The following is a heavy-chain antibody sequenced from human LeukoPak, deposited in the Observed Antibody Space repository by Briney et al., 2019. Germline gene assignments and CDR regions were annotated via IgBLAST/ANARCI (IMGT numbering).Heavy chain of an antibody. Sequence: SETLSLTCAVYGGSFSGYYWSWIRQPPGKGLEWIGEINHSGSTNNNPSLKSRVTISVDTSKNQFSLKLSSVTAADTAVYYCARWYYGSGLDYWGQGTLVTVSS. D-gene: IGHD3-10*01. J-gene: IGHJ4*02. V-gene: IGHV4-34*01. CDR1: GGSFSGYY. CDR2: INHSGST. CDR3: ARWYYGSGLDY.